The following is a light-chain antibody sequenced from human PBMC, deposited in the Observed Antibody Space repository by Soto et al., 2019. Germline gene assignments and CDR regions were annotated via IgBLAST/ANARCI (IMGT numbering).Light chain of an antibody. J-gene: IGKJ1*01. Sequence: DIQMTQSPSTLSASVGDRVSVTCRASHSISWQLAWYQQKPGKAPNLLIYQASNLETGVPSRFSGSGSGTEFTLTISSLQPDDLATYYCLQYQRYWTFGQGTKVEVK. CDR1: HSISWQ. CDR2: QAS. CDR3: LQYQRYWT. V-gene: IGKV1-5*03.